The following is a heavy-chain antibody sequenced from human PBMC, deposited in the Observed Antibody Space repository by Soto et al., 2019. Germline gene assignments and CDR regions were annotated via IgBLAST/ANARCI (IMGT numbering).Heavy chain of an antibody. CDR1: GFPFNNAW. V-gene: IGHV3-15*01. CDR3: TTERVSTISSAFDI. D-gene: IGHD5-12*01. Sequence: GGSLRLSCAASGFPFNNAWMTWVRQAPGKGLEWVGRIKSKTAGGTTDYAAPVKGRFTISRDDSKNTLYLQMNSLKTEDTAVYYCTTERVSTISSAFDIWGLGTMVTVSS. J-gene: IGHJ3*02. CDR2: IKSKTAGGTT.